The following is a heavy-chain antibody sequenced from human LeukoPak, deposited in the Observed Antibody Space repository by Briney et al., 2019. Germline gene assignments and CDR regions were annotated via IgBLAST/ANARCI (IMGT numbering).Heavy chain of an antibody. CDR1: GGTFSSYA. CDR3: ARGNSPDILTGYFTNPLDY. V-gene: IGHV1-69*06. D-gene: IGHD3-9*01. CDR2: IIPLFGTA. Sequence: SVKVSCKASGGTFSSYAVSWVRQAPGQGLEWMGGIIPLFGTAKFAQKFQGRVTITADKSTSTAYMELSSLRSADTAVYYCARGNSPDILTGYFTNPLDYWGQGTLVTVSS. J-gene: IGHJ4*02.